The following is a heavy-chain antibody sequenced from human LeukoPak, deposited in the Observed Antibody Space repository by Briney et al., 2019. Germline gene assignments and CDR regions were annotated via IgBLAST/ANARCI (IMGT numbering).Heavy chain of an antibody. Sequence: SETLSLTCAVYGGSFSGYYWSWIRQPPGKGLEWSVEINHSGSTNYNPSLKSRVTISVDTSKNQFSLKLSSVTAADTAVYYCARVLVPALTYSMDVWGKGTTVTVSS. CDR2: INHSGST. CDR1: GGSFSGYY. D-gene: IGHD2-2*01. CDR3: ARVLVPALTYSMDV. J-gene: IGHJ6*03. V-gene: IGHV4-34*01.